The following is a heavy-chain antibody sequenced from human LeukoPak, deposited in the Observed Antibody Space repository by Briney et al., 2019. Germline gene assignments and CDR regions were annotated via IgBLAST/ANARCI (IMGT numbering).Heavy chain of an antibody. Sequence: PSETLSLTCTVSGGSISSSSYYWGWIRQPPGKGLEWIGSIYYSGSTYYNPSLKSRVTISVDTSKNQFSLKLSSVTAADTAVYYCARLYSGYSYWGQGTLVTVSS. CDR1: GGSISSSSYY. CDR2: IYYSGST. V-gene: IGHV4-39*07. CDR3: ARLYSGYSY. J-gene: IGHJ4*02. D-gene: IGHD5-12*01.